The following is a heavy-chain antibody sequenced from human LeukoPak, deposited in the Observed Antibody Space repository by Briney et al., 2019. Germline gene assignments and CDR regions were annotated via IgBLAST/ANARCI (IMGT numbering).Heavy chain of an antibody. CDR1: GFTFSTYA. Sequence: GGSLRLSCAASGFTFSTYAMHWVRQAPGRGLEWVAVISYDGSNKYYADSVKGRFTISRDNAKNSLYLQMNSLRAEDTAVYYCARASSGYDFDYWGQGTLVTVSS. V-gene: IGHV3-30-3*01. J-gene: IGHJ4*02. CDR3: ARASSGYDFDY. CDR2: ISYDGSNK. D-gene: IGHD5-12*01.